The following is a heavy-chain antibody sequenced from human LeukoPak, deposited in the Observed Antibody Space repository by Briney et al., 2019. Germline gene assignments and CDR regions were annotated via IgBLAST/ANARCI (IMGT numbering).Heavy chain of an antibody. J-gene: IGHJ6*02. CDR1: GFTFDDYT. D-gene: IGHD3-16*01. CDR3: AKDAYDDYYYYGMDV. CDR2: ISWDGGST. V-gene: IGHV3-43*01. Sequence: GGSLRLSCAASGFTFDDYTMHWVRQAPGKGLEWVSLISWDGGSTYYADSVKGRFTISRDNSKNSLYLQMNSLRTEDTALYYCAKDAYDDYYYYGMDVWGQGTTVTVSS.